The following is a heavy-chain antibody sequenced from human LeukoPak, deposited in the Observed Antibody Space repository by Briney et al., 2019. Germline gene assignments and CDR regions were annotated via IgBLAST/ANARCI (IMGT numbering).Heavy chain of an antibody. V-gene: IGHV3-53*01. CDR1: GFTLSYNY. CDR3: ASSPRIDAFDI. CDR2: ISGSGGST. J-gene: IGHJ3*02. Sequence: PGGSLRLSCAASGFTLSYNYMTWVRQAPGKGLEWVSGISGSGGSTYYADSVRGRFTISRDNSKNTLYLQLNSLRVEDTAIYYCASSPRIDAFDIWGQGTMVTVSS.